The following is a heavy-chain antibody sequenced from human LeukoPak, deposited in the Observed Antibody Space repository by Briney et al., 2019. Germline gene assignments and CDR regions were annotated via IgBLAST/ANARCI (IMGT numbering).Heavy chain of an antibody. Sequence: GGSLRLSCAASRFTFITYAMSGVRQAPGKGLEWVSAINGSAGGTYYADSVKSRFTISRDNSKNKLYLQMNSLRADDTAVYYCAKEPVGYSSTWYWFDPWGQGTLVTVSS. J-gene: IGHJ5*02. CDR1: RFTFITYA. CDR2: INGSAGGT. D-gene: IGHD6-13*01. CDR3: AKEPVGYSSTWYWFDP. V-gene: IGHV3-23*01.